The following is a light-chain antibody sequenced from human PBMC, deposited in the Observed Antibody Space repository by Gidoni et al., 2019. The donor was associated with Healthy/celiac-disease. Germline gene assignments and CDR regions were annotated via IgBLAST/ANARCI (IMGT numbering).Light chain of an antibody. Sequence: IVIAQSPLSLPVTPGEPASISCRASQSLLHSNGYNYLDWYLQKPGQSPQLLIYLGSNRASGVPDRCSGRGSGKDFTLNISRVEAEDVGVYYCMQALQTRWTFGQGTKVEIK. J-gene: IGKJ1*01. V-gene: IGKV2-28*01. CDR2: LGS. CDR1: QSLLHSNGYNY. CDR3: MQALQTRWT.